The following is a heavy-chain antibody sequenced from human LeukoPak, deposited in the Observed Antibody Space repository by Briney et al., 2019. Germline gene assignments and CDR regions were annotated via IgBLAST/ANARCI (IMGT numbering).Heavy chain of an antibody. J-gene: IGHJ3*02. D-gene: IGHD1-26*01. CDR3: ARGSYSAFDI. CDR2: IYHTGST. CDR1: GGFISSSSYY. V-gene: IGHV4-39*07. Sequence: PSETLSLTCTVSGGFISSSSYYWGWIRQPPGKGLEWIGSIYHTGSTYYNPSLKSRVTISVDTPKNQFSLKLSSVTAADTAVYYCARGSYSAFDIWGQGTMVTVSS.